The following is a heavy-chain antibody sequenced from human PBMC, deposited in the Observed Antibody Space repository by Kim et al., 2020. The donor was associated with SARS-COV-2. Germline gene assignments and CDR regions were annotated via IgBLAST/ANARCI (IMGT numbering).Heavy chain of an antibody. CDR2: TYYRSEWHN. J-gene: IGHJ6*02. CDR1: GDSVSSNSAA. D-gene: IGHD1-26*01. CDR3: AGGWALGV. V-gene: IGHV6-1*01. Sequence: SQTLSLTCAISGDSVSSNSAAWNWIRQSPSRGLEWLGRTYYRSEWHNDYAVSVEGRISFNADTSKNQFSLQLTSVTPEDTAVYFCAGGWALGVWGQGTTVTVSS.